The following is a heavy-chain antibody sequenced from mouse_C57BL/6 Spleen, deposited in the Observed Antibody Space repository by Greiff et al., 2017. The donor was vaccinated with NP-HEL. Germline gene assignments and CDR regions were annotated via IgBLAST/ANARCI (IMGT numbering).Heavy chain of an antibody. CDR2: IYPRSGNT. CDR3: ARSLYDYDAMDY. V-gene: IGHV1-81*01. Sequence: VQLQQSGAELARPGASVKLSCKASGYTFTSYGISWVKQRTGQGLEWIGEIYPRSGNTYYNEKFKGKATLTADKSSSTAYMEIRSLTSEDSAVYFCARSLYDYDAMDYLGQGTSVTVSS. D-gene: IGHD6-5*01. CDR1: GYTFTSYG. J-gene: IGHJ4*01.